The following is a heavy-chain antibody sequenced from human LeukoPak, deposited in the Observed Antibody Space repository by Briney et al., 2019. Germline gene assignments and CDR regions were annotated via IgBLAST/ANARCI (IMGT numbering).Heavy chain of an antibody. J-gene: IGHJ6*02. Sequence: PGRSLRLSCAASGFSFNIYTMSWVRQAPGKELEWVSVITGAADRTYYADSVKGRFTISRDNAKNSLYLQMNSLRAEDTAVYYCARDLGMGVWELPHHYYYYYGMDVWGQGTTVTVSS. V-gene: IGHV3-23*01. CDR3: ARDLGMGVWELPHHYYYYYGMDV. CDR1: GFSFNIYT. D-gene: IGHD1-26*01. CDR2: ITGAADRT.